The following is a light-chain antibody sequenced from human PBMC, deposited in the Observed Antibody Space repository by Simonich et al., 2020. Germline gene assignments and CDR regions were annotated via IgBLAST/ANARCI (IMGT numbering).Light chain of an antibody. J-gene: IGKJ1*01. CDR2: WAS. V-gene: IGKV4-1*01. Sequence: DIVMTHSPDSLAVSLGERATIKCKSSQSVLYSSNNKNYLAWYQQKQGQPPKLLIYWASTRESGVPDRFSGSGSGTDFTLTISSLQAEDVAVYYCQQYYSTPWTFGQGTKVEIK. CDR1: QSVLYSSNNKNY. CDR3: QQYYSTPWT.